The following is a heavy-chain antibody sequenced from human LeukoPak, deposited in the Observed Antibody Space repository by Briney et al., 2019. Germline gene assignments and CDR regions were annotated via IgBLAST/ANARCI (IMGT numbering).Heavy chain of an antibody. CDR2: IYYSGST. Sequence: SETLSLTCTVSGYSISSGYYWSWIRQPPGKGLEWIGYIYYSGSTNYNPSLKSRVTISVDTSKNQFSLKLSSVTAADTAVYYCAGRYSSSWYYYYMDVWGKGTTVTVSS. CDR1: GYSISSGYY. CDR3: AGRYSSSWYYYYMDV. D-gene: IGHD6-13*01. J-gene: IGHJ6*03. V-gene: IGHV4-61*01.